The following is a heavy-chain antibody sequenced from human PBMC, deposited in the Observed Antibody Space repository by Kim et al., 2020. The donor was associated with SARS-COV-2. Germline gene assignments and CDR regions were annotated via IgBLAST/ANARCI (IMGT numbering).Heavy chain of an antibody. CDR3: SSRGEGDFDY. D-gene: IGHD3-10*01. Sequence: YAQKFRGRVTMTRDTSISTAYMERGRLRSDDTAVYYCSSRGEGDFDYWGQGTLVTVSS. V-gene: IGHV1-2*02. J-gene: IGHJ4*02.